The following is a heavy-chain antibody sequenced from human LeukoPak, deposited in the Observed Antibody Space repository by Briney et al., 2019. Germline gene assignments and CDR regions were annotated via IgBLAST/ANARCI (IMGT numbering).Heavy chain of an antibody. CDR2: SSSIGGRT. CDR3: ASPGIAVAVGP. CDR1: GFTFSSHG. D-gene: IGHD6-19*01. J-gene: IGHJ5*02. Sequence: PGGSLRLSCAASGFTFSSHGMNWVRQAPGKGLEWVSGSSSIGGRTYYADSVKGRFTISRDNSKNTLYLQMNSLRAADTAIYYCASPGIAVAVGPWGQGTLVIVSS. V-gene: IGHV3-23*01.